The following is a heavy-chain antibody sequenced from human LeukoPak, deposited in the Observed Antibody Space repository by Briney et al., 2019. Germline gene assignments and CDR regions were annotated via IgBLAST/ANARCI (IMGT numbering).Heavy chain of an antibody. D-gene: IGHD2-2*01. V-gene: IGHV1-8*01. J-gene: IGHJ5*02. CDR2: MNPNSGNT. Sequence: ASVKVSCKASGYTFTSYDINWVRQATGQGLEWMAWMNPNSGNTGYAQKFQGRVTMTRNTSISTAYMELSSLRSEDTAVYYCARGIVVPAAMQSWFDPWGQGTLVTVSS. CDR1: GYTFTSYD. CDR3: ARGIVVPAAMQSWFDP.